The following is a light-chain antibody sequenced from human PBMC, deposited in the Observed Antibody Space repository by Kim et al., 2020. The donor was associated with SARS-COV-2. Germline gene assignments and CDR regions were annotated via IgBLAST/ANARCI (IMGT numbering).Light chain of an antibody. CDR2: DAS. CDR3: QQYGSPPIT. Sequence: VLLTQSPGTLSLSPGERASLSCRASQSVNNNYLAWYQQKPGQAPRLLIYDASSRATGISDRFSGSGSGTDFTLTISRLEPEDFAVYHCQQYGSPPITFGQGTRLEIK. CDR1: QSVNNNY. V-gene: IGKV3-20*01. J-gene: IGKJ5*01.